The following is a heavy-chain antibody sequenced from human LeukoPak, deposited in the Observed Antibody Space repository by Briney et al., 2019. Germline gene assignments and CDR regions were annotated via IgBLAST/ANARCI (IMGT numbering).Heavy chain of an antibody. CDR2: INPSGGGT. J-gene: IGHJ3*01. V-gene: IGHV1-46*01. CDR1: GYTFTSNY. CDR3: ARGLGVSKQWLVTFDF. Sequence: ASVKVSCKASGYTFTSNYINWVRQAPGQGLEWMGIINPSGGGTTYAKKFQGRVTVTSDTSTSTVYVELGSLRSEDTAVYYCARGLGVSKQWLVTFDFWGQGTMVAVSS. D-gene: IGHD3-10*01.